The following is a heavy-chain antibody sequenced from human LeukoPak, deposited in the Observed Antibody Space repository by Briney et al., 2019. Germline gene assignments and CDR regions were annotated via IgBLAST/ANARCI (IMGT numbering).Heavy chain of an antibody. V-gene: IGHV1-2*02. CDR3: AKDEDGGITMIVVAFDY. Sequence: GASVKVSCKASGYTFTGYYMHWVRQAPGQGLEWMGWINPNSGGTNYAQKFQGRVTMTRDTSISTAYMELSRPRSDDTAVYYCAKDEDGGITMIVVAFDYWGQGTLVTVSS. J-gene: IGHJ4*02. CDR2: INPNSGGT. D-gene: IGHD3-22*01. CDR1: GYTFTGYY.